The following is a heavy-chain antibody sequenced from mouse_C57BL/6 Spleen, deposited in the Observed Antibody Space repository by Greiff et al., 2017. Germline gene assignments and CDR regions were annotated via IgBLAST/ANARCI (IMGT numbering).Heavy chain of an antibody. J-gene: IGHJ2*01. V-gene: IGHV5-9*01. CDR1: GFTFSSYT. Sequence: EVKLVESGGGLVKPGGSLKLSCAASGFTFSSYTMSWVRQTPEKRLEWVATISGGGGNTYYPDRVKGRFTITSDTAKNTLDLQMSSLRSEDTALXYCGRSPLTGRFDYWGQGTTLTVSS. CDR2: ISGGGGNT. CDR3: GRSPLTGRFDY. D-gene: IGHD4-1*01.